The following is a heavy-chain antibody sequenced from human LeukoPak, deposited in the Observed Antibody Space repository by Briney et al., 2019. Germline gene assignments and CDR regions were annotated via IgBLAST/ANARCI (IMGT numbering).Heavy chain of an antibody. V-gene: IGHV3-30*04. J-gene: IGHJ3*02. CDR2: ISYDGSNK. CDR1: GFTFSSYA. CDR3: ARDGLQDDAFDI. D-gene: IGHD4-11*01. Sequence: GGSLRLSCAASGFTFSSYAMHWVRQAPGKGLEWVAVISYDGSNKYYADSVKGRFTISRDNSKNTLYLQMNSLRAEDTAVYYCARDGLQDDAFDIWGQGTMVTVSS.